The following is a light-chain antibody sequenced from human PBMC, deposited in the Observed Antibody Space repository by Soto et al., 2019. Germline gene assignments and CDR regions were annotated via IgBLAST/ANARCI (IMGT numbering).Light chain of an antibody. J-gene: IGLJ1*01. V-gene: IGLV2-11*01. CDR3: CSFTSTNTHV. CDR2: GVV. Sequence: QSALTQPRSVSGSPGQSVTISCTGTGNDVGAYNYVSWYQQHPGRPPKLLIYGVVRWPSGVPDRFSGSKSGNTASLTISGLQAEDEADYFCCSFTSTNTHVFGSGTKVTVL. CDR1: GNDVGAYNY.